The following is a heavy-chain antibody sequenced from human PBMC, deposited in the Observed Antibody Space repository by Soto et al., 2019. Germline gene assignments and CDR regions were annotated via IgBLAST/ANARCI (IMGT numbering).Heavy chain of an antibody. CDR1: GYTFTSYG. CDR2: ISRCNENT. Sequence: ASVKVSCKASGYTFTSYGISLVRQAPGQGLEWMGGISRCNENTNYAQKVQGRGTLTTDKSSSTTYWELGGLRSDDMAVYYCARGARYCSTTPCFSGITWFDSWGQGSMVTVYS. J-gene: IGHJ5*01. CDR3: ARGARYCSTTPCFSGITWFDS. D-gene: IGHD2-2*01. V-gene: IGHV1-18*03.